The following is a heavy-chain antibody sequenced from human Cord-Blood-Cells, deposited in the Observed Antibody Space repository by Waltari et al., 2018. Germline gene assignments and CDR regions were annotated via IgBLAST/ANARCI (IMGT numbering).Heavy chain of an antibody. V-gene: IGHV1-58*01. CDR2: IVVGSGNT. CDR1: GFTFTSSA. CDR3: AATPNYDILTGYYNYFDY. J-gene: IGHJ4*02. Sequence: QMQLVQSGPEVKKPGTSVKVSCKASGFTFTSSAVLWVRPARGHRLEWIGWIVVGSGNTNYAQKFQERVTITRDMSTSTAYMELSSLRSEDTAVYYCAATPNYDILTGYYNYFDYWGQGTLVTVSS. D-gene: IGHD3-9*01.